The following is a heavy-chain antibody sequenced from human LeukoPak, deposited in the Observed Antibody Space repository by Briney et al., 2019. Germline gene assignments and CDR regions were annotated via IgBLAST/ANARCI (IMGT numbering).Heavy chain of an antibody. CDR2: ISSSGSTI. CDR3: ARKRLYYYDSSGYYDY. CDR1: GFTFSDYY. J-gene: IGHJ4*02. D-gene: IGHD3-22*01. V-gene: IGHV3-11*01. Sequence: KPGGSLRLSCAASGFTFSDYYMSWIRQAPGKGLEWVSYISSSGSTIYYADSVKGRFTISRDNAKNSLYLQMNSLGAEDTAVYYCARKRLYYYDSSGYYDYWGQGTLVTVSS.